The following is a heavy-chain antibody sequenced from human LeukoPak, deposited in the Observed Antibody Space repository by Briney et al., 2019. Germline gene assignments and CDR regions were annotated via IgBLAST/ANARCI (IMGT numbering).Heavy chain of an antibody. CDR1: GDSISSGAYS. CDR3: ARELWFANAPGSWLDP. J-gene: IGHJ5*02. D-gene: IGHD2-21*01. Sequence: SQTLSLTCVVSGDSISSGAYSWSWIRQPPGKGLEWIGYIFHSGSTFYNPSLKSRVTISVDNSKNQFSLRLSSVTAADTAVYYCARELWFANAPGSWLDPWGQGTLVTVSS. CDR2: IFHSGST. V-gene: IGHV4-30-2*01.